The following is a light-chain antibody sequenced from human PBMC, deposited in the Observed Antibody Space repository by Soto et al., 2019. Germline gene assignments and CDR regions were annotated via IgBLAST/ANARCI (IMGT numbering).Light chain of an antibody. Sequence: DIRLTQSPSTLSASVGDRVTITCRASQSIRDRLAWYQQKSGKAPRLLIYRASSLENEVPSRFSGSESGTEFTLTISSLQPDDFATYYCQQYNLYSAITFGQGTKLEI. CDR1: QSIRDR. V-gene: IGKV1-5*03. CDR3: QQYNLYSAIT. CDR2: RAS. J-gene: IGKJ2*01.